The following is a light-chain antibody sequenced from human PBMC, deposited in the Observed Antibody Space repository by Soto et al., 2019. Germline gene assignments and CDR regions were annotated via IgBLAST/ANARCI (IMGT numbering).Light chain of an antibody. CDR2: DAS. CDR3: QQYNSYSWT. CDR1: QSISSW. V-gene: IGKV1-5*01. Sequence: DIQMTQSPSTLSASVGDRVTITCRARQSISSWLAWYQKKPGKAPKLLIYDASSLESGVPSRFSGSGSGTEFTLTISSLQPDDFATYYCQQYNSYSWTFGQGTKVDIK. J-gene: IGKJ1*01.